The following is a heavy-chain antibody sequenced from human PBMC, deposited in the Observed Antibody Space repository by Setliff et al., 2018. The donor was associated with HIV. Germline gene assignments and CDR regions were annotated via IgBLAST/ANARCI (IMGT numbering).Heavy chain of an antibody. CDR2: IYHSGST. D-gene: IGHD3-22*01. CDR3: ARSAYDSSGLPY. V-gene: IGHV4-38-2*01. J-gene: IGHJ4*02. Sequence: SETLSLTWGVSGYFISSGYYWAWIRQSPGKGLEWIGTIYHSGSTYYNPSLKSRVTISVDTSKNQFSLNLSSVTAADTAVYYCARSAYDSSGLPYWGQGTLVTVSS. CDR1: GYFISSGYY.